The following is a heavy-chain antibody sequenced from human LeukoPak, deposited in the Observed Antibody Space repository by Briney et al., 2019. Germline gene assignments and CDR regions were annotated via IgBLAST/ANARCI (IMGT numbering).Heavy chain of an antibody. CDR1: GYTFTSYG. D-gene: IGHD3-9*01. CDR3: ARDVLRYFDWSMPADY. V-gene: IGHV1-18*01. J-gene: IGHJ4*02. CDR2: ISAYNGNT. Sequence: ASVKVSCKASGYTFTSYGISWVRQAPGQGLEWMGWISAYNGNTNYAQKLQGRVTMTTDISTSTAYMELRSLRSGDTAVYYCARDVLRYFDWSMPADYWGQGTLVTVSS.